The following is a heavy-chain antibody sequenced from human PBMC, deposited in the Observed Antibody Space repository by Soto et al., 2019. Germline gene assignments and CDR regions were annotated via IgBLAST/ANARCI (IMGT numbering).Heavy chain of an antibody. J-gene: IGHJ6*02. Sequence: EVQLLASGGGLVQPGGSLRLSCAASGFTFSSYALGWVRQAPGRGLECVSAISGSGVSTFYADSVKGRFTISRDTSKNTLYLQMNTLTAEDTAVYYCAKDHRIWGRLVEYMDVWGQGTTVTVSS. CDR1: GFTFSSYA. V-gene: IGHV3-23*01. D-gene: IGHD3-10*01. CDR3: AKDHRIWGRLVEYMDV. CDR2: ISGSGVST.